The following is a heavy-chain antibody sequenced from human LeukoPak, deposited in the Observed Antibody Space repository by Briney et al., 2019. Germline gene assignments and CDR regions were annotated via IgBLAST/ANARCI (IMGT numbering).Heavy chain of an antibody. CDR1: GYTFTGYY. Sequence: GASVKVSCKASGYTFTGYYMHWVRQAPGQGLEWMGWINPNSGGTNYAQKFQGRVTMTRDTSISTAYMELSRLRSDDTAVYYCARGGVVVVPAAKRPWYFQHWGQGTLVTVSS. V-gene: IGHV1-2*02. D-gene: IGHD2-2*01. CDR2: INPNSGGT. CDR3: ARGGVVVVPAAKRPWYFQH. J-gene: IGHJ1*01.